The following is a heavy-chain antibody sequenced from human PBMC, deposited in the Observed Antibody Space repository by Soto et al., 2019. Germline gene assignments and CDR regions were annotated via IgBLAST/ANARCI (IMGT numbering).Heavy chain of an antibody. J-gene: IGHJ6*02. CDR2: ISSRSDI. CDR3: AREYTAWPLAYGLDV. D-gene: IGHD2-2*02. V-gene: IGHV3-21*01. Sequence: VGSLRLSCVGSGFTFSTYSINWVRQAAGKGLEWVSSISSRSDIYYADSVKGRFTISRDNAKNSVSLQMNSLRAEDTAVYYCAREYTAWPLAYGLDVWGQGTTVTVSS. CDR1: GFTFSTYS.